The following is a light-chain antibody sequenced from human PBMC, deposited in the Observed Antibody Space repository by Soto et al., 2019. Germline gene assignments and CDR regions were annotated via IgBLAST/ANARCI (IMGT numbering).Light chain of an antibody. V-gene: IGLV2-14*01. CDR2: EVS. Sequence: QSALAQPASVSGSPGQSITVSCTGTSSDVGAYDYVSWYQAHPGKAPKLMIYEVSKRPSGISNRFSGSKSGNTASLTISGVQAEDEADYYCSSYTSSYTLVFGGGTKVTVL. CDR3: SSYTSSYTLV. J-gene: IGLJ3*02. CDR1: SSDVGAYDY.